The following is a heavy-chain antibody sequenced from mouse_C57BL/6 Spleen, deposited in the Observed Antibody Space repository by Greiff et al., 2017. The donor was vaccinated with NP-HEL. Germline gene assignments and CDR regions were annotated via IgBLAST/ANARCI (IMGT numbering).Heavy chain of an antibody. CDR2: IYPGDGDT. V-gene: IGHV1-82*01. CDR1: GYAFSSSW. D-gene: IGHD1-1*01. Sequence: VQLQQSGPELVKPGASVKISCKASGYAFSSSWMNWVKQRPGKGLEWIGRIYPGDGDTNYNGKLKGKATQTADNASSTAYMQLSSLTSEDSAVYFVASFEYYGSSYGENFDVLGTGTTFTVSS. CDR3: ASFEYYGSSYGENFDV. J-gene: IGHJ1*03.